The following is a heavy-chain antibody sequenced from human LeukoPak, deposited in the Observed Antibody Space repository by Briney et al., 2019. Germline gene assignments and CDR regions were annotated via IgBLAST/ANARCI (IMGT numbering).Heavy chain of an antibody. CDR2: INPNSGGT. D-gene: IGHD3-10*01. CDR3: AREAPYYYGSGSYPYFQH. J-gene: IGHJ1*01. CDR1: GYTFTGYY. Sequence: GASVKVSCKASGYTFTGYYMHWVRQAPGQGLEWMGWINPNSGGTNYAQKFQGWVTMTRDTSISTAYMELSRLRSDDTAAYYCAREAPYYYGSGSYPYFQHWGQGTLVTVSS. V-gene: IGHV1-2*04.